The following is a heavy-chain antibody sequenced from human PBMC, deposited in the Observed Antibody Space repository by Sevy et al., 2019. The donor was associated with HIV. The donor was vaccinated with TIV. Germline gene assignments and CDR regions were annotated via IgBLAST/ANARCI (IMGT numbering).Heavy chain of an antibody. CDR3: AKDRAIVVVVASYFDY. Sequence: GGSLRLSCAASGFTFSSYAMIWVRQAPGKGLEWVSAISGSGGSTYYADSVKGRFTISRDNSKNTLYLQMNSLRAEDTAVYYCAKDRAIVVVVASYFDYWGQGTLVTVSS. CDR2: ISGSGGST. CDR1: GFTFSSYA. D-gene: IGHD2-15*01. V-gene: IGHV3-23*01. J-gene: IGHJ4*02.